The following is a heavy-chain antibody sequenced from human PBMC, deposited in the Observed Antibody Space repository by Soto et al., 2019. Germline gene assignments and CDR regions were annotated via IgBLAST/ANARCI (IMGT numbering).Heavy chain of an antibody. CDR3: ARDYPPYYDFWSGYDDYYYYMDV. J-gene: IGHJ6*03. Sequence: SVKVSCKSSGGTFSSYTISWVRQAPGRGLEWMGRIIPILGIANYAQKFQGRVTITADKSTSTAYMELSSLRSEDTAVYYCARDYPPYYDFWSGYDDYYYYMDVWGKGTTVTVSS. CDR2: IIPILGIA. CDR1: GGTFSSYT. V-gene: IGHV1-69*04. D-gene: IGHD3-3*01.